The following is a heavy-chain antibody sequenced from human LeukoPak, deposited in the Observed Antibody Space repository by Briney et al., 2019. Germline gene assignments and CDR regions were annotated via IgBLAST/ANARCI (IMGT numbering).Heavy chain of an antibody. Sequence: SETLSLTCTVSGGSLSSGDYYWSWIRQPPGKGLEWIGYIYYSGSTYYNPSLKSRVTISVDTSKNQFSLKLSSVTAADTAVYYCARGGYDYGFVDYWGQGTLVTVSS. CDR1: GGSLSSGDYY. CDR2: IYYSGST. D-gene: IGHD5-12*01. J-gene: IGHJ4*02. CDR3: ARGGYDYGFVDY. V-gene: IGHV4-30-4*01.